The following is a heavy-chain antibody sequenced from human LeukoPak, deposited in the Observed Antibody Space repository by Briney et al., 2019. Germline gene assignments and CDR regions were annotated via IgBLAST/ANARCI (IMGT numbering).Heavy chain of an antibody. J-gene: IGHJ3*02. Sequence: GGSLRLSCAASGFTFSIYAMHWVRQAPGKGLEWVAIISYDGTIKDYADSVKSRFTISRDNSKNTLYLQMNSLRAEDTAVYYCARRDFYGGNSLDAFDIWGQGTMVTVSS. CDR3: ARRDFYGGNSLDAFDI. D-gene: IGHD4-23*01. CDR2: ISYDGTIK. CDR1: GFTFSIYA. V-gene: IGHV3-30-3*01.